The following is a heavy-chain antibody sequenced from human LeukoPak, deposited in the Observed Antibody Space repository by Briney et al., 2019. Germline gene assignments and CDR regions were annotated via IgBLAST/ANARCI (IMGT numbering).Heavy chain of an antibody. J-gene: IGHJ5*02. Sequence: PSETLSLTCAVYGGSFSGYYWSWIRQPPGQGLEWTGEINHSGSTNYNPSLKSRATISVDTSKNQFSLKLSSVTAADTAVYYCARGGNLLRFLEWLYQWGWFDPWGQGTLVTVSS. CDR2: INHSGST. V-gene: IGHV4-34*01. CDR3: ARGGNLLRFLEWLYQWGWFDP. CDR1: GGSFSGYY. D-gene: IGHD3-3*01.